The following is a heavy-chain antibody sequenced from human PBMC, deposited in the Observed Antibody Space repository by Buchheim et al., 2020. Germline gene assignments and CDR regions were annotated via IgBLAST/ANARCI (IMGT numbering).Heavy chain of an antibody. Sequence: EMHLLASGGGLVQPGGSRRLSCAASGFNFNIYGRSWVRQTPGKGLEWVSGISSSVVTTYYADSVRGGFTISRENSKNIVYLQIISLRAEDTAVFYCAKMSDSDGGNSRTLNFWGQGTL. D-gene: IGHD4-23*01. CDR1: GFNFNIYG. CDR3: AKMSDSDGGNSRTLNF. V-gene: IGHV3-23*01. CDR2: ISSSVVTT. J-gene: IGHJ4*02.